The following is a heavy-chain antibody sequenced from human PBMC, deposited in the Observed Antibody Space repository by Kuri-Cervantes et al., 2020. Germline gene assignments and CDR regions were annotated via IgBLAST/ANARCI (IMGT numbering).Heavy chain of an antibody. V-gene: IGHV3-30*18. CDR1: GLTFTNYG. Sequence: GESLKISCAASGLTFTNYGMHWVRQAPGKGLEWVAVISYDGSNKYYADSVKGRFTISRDNSKNTLYLQMNSLRAEDTAVYYCAKDLSSIPGGYWGQGTLVTVSS. J-gene: IGHJ4*02. D-gene: IGHD2/OR15-2a*01. CDR3: AKDLSSIPGGY. CDR2: ISYDGSNK.